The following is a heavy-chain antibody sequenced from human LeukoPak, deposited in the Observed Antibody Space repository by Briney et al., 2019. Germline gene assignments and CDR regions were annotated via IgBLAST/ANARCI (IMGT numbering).Heavy chain of an antibody. CDR1: GGSISSSGYY. CDR2: ISYTGST. Sequence: SETLSLTCTVSGGSISSSGYYWGWIRQPPGKGLEWIGSISYTGSTFYNPSLKSRVTTSVDTSKKQFSLKLSSVTAADTAVYYCARSFRTGFYFIGDHWGQGTLVTVSS. J-gene: IGHJ4*02. CDR3: ARSFRTGFYFIGDH. D-gene: IGHD3-22*01. V-gene: IGHV4-39*01.